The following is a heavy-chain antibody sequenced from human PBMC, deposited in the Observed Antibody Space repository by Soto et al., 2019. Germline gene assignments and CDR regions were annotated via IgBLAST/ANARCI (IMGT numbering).Heavy chain of an antibody. CDR2: FYYSGST. CDR1: GGSISSRSYS. CDR3: ARLQGYCIDSRCSGNYALDV. J-gene: IGHJ6*02. D-gene: IGHD2-15*01. Sequence: SETLSLTCTVSGGSISSRSYSWGWIRQPPGKGPEWIGTFYYSGSTYYNPSLNSRVTISVDTTKNQFFLKLNSVTAADTAVYYCARLQGYCIDSRCSGNYALDVWGQGTTVT. V-gene: IGHV4-39*01.